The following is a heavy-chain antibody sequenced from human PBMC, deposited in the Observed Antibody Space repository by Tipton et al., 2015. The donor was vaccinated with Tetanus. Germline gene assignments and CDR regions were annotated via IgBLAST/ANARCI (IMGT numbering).Heavy chain of an antibody. Sequence: SLRLSCTVSGDSITSDNWWSWVRQSPGRGLEWIGKIYHSGATNYNSALKSRVAISISKSMNQLYLTLNSVTAADTAFYYCASRVRGPAAYWGQGILVTVSS. CDR3: ASRVRGPAAY. D-gene: IGHD3-3*01. J-gene: IGHJ4*02. CDR1: GDSITSDNW. CDR2: IYHSGAT. V-gene: IGHV4-4*02.